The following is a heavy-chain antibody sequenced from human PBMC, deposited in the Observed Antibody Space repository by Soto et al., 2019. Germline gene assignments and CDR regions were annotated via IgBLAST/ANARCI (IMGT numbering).Heavy chain of an antibody. D-gene: IGHD1-26*01. CDR1: GFTFRNYW. CDR3: ATSPWEPLGC. Sequence: EVQLVESGGGLVQPGRSLRLSCAASGFTFRNYWMSWVRQAPGKGLEWVANMKQDGSEKYYLDSVKGRFTISRDNAKMSLYLQMNSMGGEDTAFYYCATSPWEPLGCWGQGTLVTVSS. V-gene: IGHV3-7*03. J-gene: IGHJ4*02. CDR2: MKQDGSEK.